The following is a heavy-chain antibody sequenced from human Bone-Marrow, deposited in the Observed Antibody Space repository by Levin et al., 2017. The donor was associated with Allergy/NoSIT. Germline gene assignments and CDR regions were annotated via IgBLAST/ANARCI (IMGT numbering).Heavy chain of an antibody. J-gene: IGHJ4*02. Sequence: GGSLRLSCKASGYTFTGYYMHWVRQAPGQGLEWMGWINPNSGGTNYAQKFQGRVTMTRDTSISTAYMELSRLRSDDTAVYYCARMVVAATHAGSDYWGQGTLVTVSS. V-gene: IGHV1-2*02. CDR3: ARMVVAATHAGSDY. CDR2: INPNSGGT. CDR1: GYTFTGYY. D-gene: IGHD2-15*01.